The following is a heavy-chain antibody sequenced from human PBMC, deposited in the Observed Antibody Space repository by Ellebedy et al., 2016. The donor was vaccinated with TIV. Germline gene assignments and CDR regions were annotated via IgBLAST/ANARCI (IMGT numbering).Heavy chain of an antibody. D-gene: IGHD3-16*02. CDR1: GYTFTSYA. V-gene: IGHV1-3*01. J-gene: IGHJ4*02. Sequence: ASVKVSCXASGYTFTSYAMHWLRQAPGQRLEWMGWINAGNGATKYPQKFQGRVTITRDTSASTIYIDLDSLRSEDTAVYYCARNRLGELSLFVYWGQGTLVTVSS. CDR3: ARNRLGELSLFVY. CDR2: INAGNGAT.